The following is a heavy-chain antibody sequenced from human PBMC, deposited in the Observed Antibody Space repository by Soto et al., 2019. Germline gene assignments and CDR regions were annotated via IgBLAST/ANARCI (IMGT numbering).Heavy chain of an antibody. CDR3: ARPDCSGGSCYPVAFDI. J-gene: IGHJ3*02. D-gene: IGHD2-15*01. CDR2: IYPGDSDT. Sequence: GESLKISCKGSGYSFTSYWIGWVRQMPGKGLEWMGIIYPGDSDTRYSPSFQGQVTISADKSISTAYLQWSSLKASDTAMYYCARPDCSGGSCYPVAFDIWGQGTMGTVS. CDR1: GYSFTSYW. V-gene: IGHV5-51*01.